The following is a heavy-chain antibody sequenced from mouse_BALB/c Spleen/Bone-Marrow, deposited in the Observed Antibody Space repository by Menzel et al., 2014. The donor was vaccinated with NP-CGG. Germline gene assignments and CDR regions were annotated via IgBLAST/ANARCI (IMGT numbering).Heavy chain of an antibody. V-gene: IGHV1-7*01. J-gene: IGHJ4*01. D-gene: IGHD1-1*01. CDR2: INPSTGYT. CDR1: GYTFTSYW. Sequence: VQLQQSGAELAKPGASVKMSCKASGYTFTSYWMHWVKQRPGQGLEWIGYINPSTGYTEYNQKFKDKATLTADKSSSTAYMQLSSLTSEDSAVYYCARGTVVAYYYAMDHWGQGTSVTVSS. CDR3: ARGTVVAYYYAMDH.